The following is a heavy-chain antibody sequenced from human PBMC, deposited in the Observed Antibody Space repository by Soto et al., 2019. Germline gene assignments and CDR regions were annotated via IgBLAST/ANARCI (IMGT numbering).Heavy chain of an antibody. V-gene: IGHV4-59*01. J-gene: IGHJ6*02. CDR1: GGSISSYY. CDR3: ARVWAAGYYYGMDV. Sequence: SETLSLTCTVSGGSISSYYWSWIRQPPGKGLEWIGYIYYSGSTNYNPSLKSRVTISVDTSKNQFSLKLSSVTAADTAVYYCARVWAAGYYYGMDVWGQGTTVTVSS. CDR2: IYYSGST. D-gene: IGHD6-13*01.